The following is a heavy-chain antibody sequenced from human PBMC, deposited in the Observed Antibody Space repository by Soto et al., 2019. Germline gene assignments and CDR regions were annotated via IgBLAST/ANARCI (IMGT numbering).Heavy chain of an antibody. CDR2: INHSGST. CDR1: GGSFSGYY. Sequence: SETLSLTCAVYGGSFSGYYWSWIRQPPGKGLEWIGEINHSGSTNYNPSLKSRVTISVDTSKNQFSLKLSSVTAADTAVYYCARGGITIFGVVTRWFDPWGQGTLVTVSS. V-gene: IGHV4-34*01. D-gene: IGHD3-3*01. CDR3: ARGGITIFGVVTRWFDP. J-gene: IGHJ5*02.